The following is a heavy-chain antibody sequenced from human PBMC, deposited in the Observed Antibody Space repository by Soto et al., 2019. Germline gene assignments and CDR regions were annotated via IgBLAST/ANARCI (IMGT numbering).Heavy chain of an antibody. CDR1: GGSFSGYY. J-gene: IGHJ4*02. D-gene: IGHD6-19*01. Sequence: PSETLSLTCAVYGGSFSGYYWSWIRQPPGKGLEWIREINHRGSTNYNPSLKSRVTISVDTSKNQFSLKLSSVTAADTALFSCAGLGGWLVRVGKYWRQGALVTVSS. V-gene: IGHV4-34*01. CDR2: INHRGST. CDR3: AGLGGWLVRVGKY.